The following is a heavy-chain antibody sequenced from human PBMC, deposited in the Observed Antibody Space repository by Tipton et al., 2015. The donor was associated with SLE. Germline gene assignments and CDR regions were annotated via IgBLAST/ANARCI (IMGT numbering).Heavy chain of an antibody. D-gene: IGHD2-15*01. J-gene: IGHJ6*03. CDR3: VKSVVVVSPRDYYYYMDV. Sequence: TLSLTCAVSGGSINSYNWWTWVRQPPGKGLEWIGEIYHSGTTNYNPSLKSRITISLDKSKNQFSLRLSSVTAADTGVYYCVKSVVVVSPRDYYYYMDVWGKGTTVTVS. V-gene: IGHV4-4*02. CDR1: GGSINSYNW. CDR2: IYHSGTT.